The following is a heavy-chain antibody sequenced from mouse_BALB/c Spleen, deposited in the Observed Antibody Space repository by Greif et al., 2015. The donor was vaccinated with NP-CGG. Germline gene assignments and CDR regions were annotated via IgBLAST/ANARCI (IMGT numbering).Heavy chain of an antibody. CDR1: GYTFTSYT. D-gene: IGHD1-2*01. J-gene: IGHJ1*01. CDR2: INPSSGYT. V-gene: IGHV1-4*02. Sequence: QVQLQQSAAELARPGASVKMSCKASGYTFTSYTMHWVKQRPGQGLEWIGYINPSSGYTEYNQKFKDKTTLTADKSSSTAYVQLSSLTSEDSAVYYCARRGLLRHEYFDVWGAGTTVTVSS. CDR3: ARRGLLRHEYFDV.